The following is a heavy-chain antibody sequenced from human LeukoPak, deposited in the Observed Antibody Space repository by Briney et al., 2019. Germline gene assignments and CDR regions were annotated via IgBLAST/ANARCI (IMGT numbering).Heavy chain of an antibody. J-gene: IGHJ5*01. Sequence: GGSLRLPCSASGFAFSVYAMSWLRQPPGKGLEWVSTINANSGTTSYAASVRGRFTISRDNSKNTLYLQLNTLRADDTATYYCAKPISGGLAVTADWFHPWGQGTLVVVSS. CDR3: AKPISGGLAVTADWFHP. CDR1: GFAFSVYA. D-gene: IGHD6-19*01. V-gene: IGHV3-23*01. CDR2: INANSGTT.